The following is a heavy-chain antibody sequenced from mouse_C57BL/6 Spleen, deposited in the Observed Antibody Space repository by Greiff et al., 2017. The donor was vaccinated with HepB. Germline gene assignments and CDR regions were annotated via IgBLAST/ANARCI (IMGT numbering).Heavy chain of an antibody. CDR3: ASPDY. CDR2: ISYDGSN. V-gene: IGHV3-6*01. J-gene: IGHJ2*01. CDR1: GYSITSGYY. Sequence: DVQLQESGPGLVKPSQSLSLTCSVTGYSITSGYYWNWIRQFPGNKLEWMGYISYDGSNNYNPSLKNRISITRDTSKNQFFLKLNSVTTEDTATYYCASPDYWGQGTTLTVSS.